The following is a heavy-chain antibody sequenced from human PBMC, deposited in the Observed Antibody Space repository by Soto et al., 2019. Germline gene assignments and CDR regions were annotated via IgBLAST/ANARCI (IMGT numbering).Heavy chain of an antibody. D-gene: IGHD3-3*01. J-gene: IGHJ4*02. CDR1: GYTFTSYG. CDR3: ARAGHPNYDFWSGYYTVPDFDY. Sequence: ASVKVSCKASGYTFTSYGISWVRQAPGQGLEWMGWISAYNGNTNYAQKLQGRVTMTTDTSTSTAYMELRSLRSDDTAVYYCARAGHPNYDFWSGYYTVPDFDYWGQGTLVTVSS. CDR2: ISAYNGNT. V-gene: IGHV1-18*01.